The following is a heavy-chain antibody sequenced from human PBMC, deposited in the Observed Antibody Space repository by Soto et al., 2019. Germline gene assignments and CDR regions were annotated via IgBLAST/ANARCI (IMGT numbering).Heavy chain of an antibody. J-gene: IGHJ6*02. CDR2: IIPISATP. CDR3: GSDGATGGGNRYSHFSGMAV. V-gene: IGHV1-69*01. Sequence: QVQLVQSGAEVKMPGSSVKVSCKASGGTFSSYAISWVRQAPGPGLEWMGGIIPISATPNYAQQFQGRVTITADESTSTAYRELSSLRSEDTAVYYCGSDGATGGGNRYSHFSGMAVWAKGPRSPSP. CDR1: GGTFSSYA. D-gene: IGHD2-21*01.